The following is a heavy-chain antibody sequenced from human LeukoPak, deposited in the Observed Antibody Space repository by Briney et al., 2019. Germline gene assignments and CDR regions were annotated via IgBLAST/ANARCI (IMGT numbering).Heavy chain of an antibody. CDR2: IDADGTTI. CDR1: GFTFSTYW. J-gene: IGHJ4*02. V-gene: IGHV3-74*01. D-gene: IGHD3-9*01. Sequence: PGGSLRLSCAASGFTFSTYWMHWVRQAPGKGLVWVSRIDADGTTISYADSVKGRFTISRDNAKNTLYLQMNSLRAEDTAVYYCARDPLRYLRVGHYDYWGQGTLVAVSS. CDR3: ARDPLRYLRVGHYDY.